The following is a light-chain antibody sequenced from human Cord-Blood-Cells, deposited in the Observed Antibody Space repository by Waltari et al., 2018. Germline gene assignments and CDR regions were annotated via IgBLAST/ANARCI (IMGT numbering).Light chain of an antibody. Sequence: QSALTQPASVSGSPGQSITISCTGTSSDVGGYNYVSWYQQHPGKAPKLMIYEVSNRPSGVSNCFASSKSGNTASLTISGLQAEDEADYYCSSYTSSSTVVFGGGTKLTVL. V-gene: IGLV2-14*01. CDR3: SSYTSSSTVV. CDR1: SSDVGGYNY. CDR2: EVS. J-gene: IGLJ2*01.